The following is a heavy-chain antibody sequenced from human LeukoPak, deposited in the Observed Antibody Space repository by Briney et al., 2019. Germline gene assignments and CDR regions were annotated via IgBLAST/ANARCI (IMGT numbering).Heavy chain of an antibody. CDR2: IYYSGST. CDR3: ARPRSIAVAGIDY. CDR1: GGSISSSSYY. J-gene: IGHJ4*02. V-gene: IGHV4-39*07. D-gene: IGHD6-19*01. Sequence: SETLSLTCTVSGGSISSSSYYWGWIRQPPGKGLEWIGSIYYSGSTNYNPSLKSRVTISVDTSKNQFSLKLSSVTAADTAVYYCARPRSIAVAGIDYWGQGTLVTVSS.